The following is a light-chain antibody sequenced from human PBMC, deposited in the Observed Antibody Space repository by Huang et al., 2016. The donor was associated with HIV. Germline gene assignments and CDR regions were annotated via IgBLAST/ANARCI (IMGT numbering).Light chain of an antibody. J-gene: IGKJ5*01. Sequence: DIQMTQSPTSLSASVGDRVTITCRPSQSISTHLNWYHQRPGKAPNLLIYAASSWQSGVPLRFSGSGSGTNFTLTITSLQPDDLGTYYCQQSYRTPTFGLGTRLE. CDR3: QQSYRTPT. V-gene: IGKV1-39*01. CDR1: QSISTH. CDR2: AAS.